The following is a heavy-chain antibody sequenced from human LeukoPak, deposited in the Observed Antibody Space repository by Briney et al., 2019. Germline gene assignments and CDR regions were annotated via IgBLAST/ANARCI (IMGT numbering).Heavy chain of an antibody. CDR1: GFTFSSYG. D-gene: IGHD3-22*01. CDR3: AVNYYDSSGYDY. J-gene: IGHJ4*02. Sequence: PGGSLRLSCAASGFTFSSYGMHWVRQAPGKGLEWEAVIWYDGSNKYYADSVKGRFTISRDNSKNTLYLQMNSLRAEDTAVYYCAVNYYDSSGYDYWGQGTLVTVSS. V-gene: IGHV3-33*01. CDR2: IWYDGSNK.